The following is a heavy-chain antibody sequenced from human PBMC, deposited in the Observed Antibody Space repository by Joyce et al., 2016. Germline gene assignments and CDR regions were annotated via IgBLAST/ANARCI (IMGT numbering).Heavy chain of an antibody. J-gene: IGHJ3*02. V-gene: IGHV3-48*01. CDR2: ISSSSSTI. CDR1: GFTFSSYS. CDR3: AKADYGDKIDAFDI. Sequence: EVQLVESGGGLVQPGGSLRLSGSASGFTFSSYSMNWVRQAPGKGLEGVSYISSSSSTIYYADSVKGRFTISRDNAKNSLYLQMNSLRAEDTAVYYCAKADYGDKIDAFDIWGQGTMVTVSS. D-gene: IGHD4-17*01.